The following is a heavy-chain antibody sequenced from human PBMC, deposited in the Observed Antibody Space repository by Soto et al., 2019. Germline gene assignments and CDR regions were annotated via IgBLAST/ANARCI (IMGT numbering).Heavy chain of an antibody. V-gene: IGHV3-23*01. Sequence: LRLSCAASGFKFSNYAMSWVRQAPGKGLEWVSLISATGGGTYYADSVKGRFTISRDNSHNTLYLQVHSLTAEDTAVYYCAKDRRAGGNYGFYSDFWGQGALVTVSS. CDR2: ISATGGGT. D-gene: IGHD1-7*01. CDR3: AKDRRAGGNYGFYSDF. CDR1: GFKFSNYA. J-gene: IGHJ4*02.